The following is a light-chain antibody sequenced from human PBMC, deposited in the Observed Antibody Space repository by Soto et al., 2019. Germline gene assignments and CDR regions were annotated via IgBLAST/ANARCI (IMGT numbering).Light chain of an antibody. Sequence: EILLTQSPGTLSLSPGERATLSCRASQSISSNYLACYQQKPGQAPRLLNYGASNRATGIPDRFSGSGSGTDFTLTICRLEPEDFAVYYCQQYSSSATFGQGTKVDIK. V-gene: IGKV3-20*01. CDR2: GAS. CDR3: QQYSSSAT. CDR1: QSISSNY. J-gene: IGKJ1*01.